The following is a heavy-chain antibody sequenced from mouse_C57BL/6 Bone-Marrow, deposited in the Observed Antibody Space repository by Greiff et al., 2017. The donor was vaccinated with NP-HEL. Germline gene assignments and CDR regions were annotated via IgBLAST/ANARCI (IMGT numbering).Heavy chain of an antibody. CDR2: ISSGGSYT. J-gene: IGHJ2*01. CDR3: ARRLLRSSYYFDY. D-gene: IGHD1-1*01. CDR1: GFTFSSYG. Sequence: EVQGVESGGDLVKPGGSLKLSCAASGFTFSSYGMSWVRQTPDKRLEWVATISSGGSYTYYPDSVKGRFTISRDNAKNTLYLQMSSLKSADTAMYYCARRLLRSSYYFDYWGQGTTRTVSS. V-gene: IGHV5-6*01.